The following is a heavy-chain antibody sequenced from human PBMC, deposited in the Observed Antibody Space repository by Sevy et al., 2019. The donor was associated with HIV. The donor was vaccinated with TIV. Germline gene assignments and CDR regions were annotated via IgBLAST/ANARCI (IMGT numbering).Heavy chain of an antibody. CDR1: GFTFITYT. J-gene: IGHJ4*02. D-gene: IGHD3-16*02. Sequence: GGSLRLSCAASGFTFITYTMNWVRQAPGKGLEWLTVISYDGSVKYYTESVKGRFTISRDNTKNTLFLQLNSLRPEDTAVYYCVREGRNYEYVWGTYHSGFRAQGTLVTVSS. CDR2: ISYDGSVK. CDR3: VREGRNYEYVWGTYHSGF. V-gene: IGHV3-30*04.